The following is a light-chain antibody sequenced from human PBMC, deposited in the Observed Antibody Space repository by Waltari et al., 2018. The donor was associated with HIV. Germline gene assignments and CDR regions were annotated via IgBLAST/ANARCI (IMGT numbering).Light chain of an antibody. V-gene: IGLV1-44*01. CDR3: AAWDDSLNGVV. CDR2: SNN. Sequence: QSVLTQPPSASGTPGQRVTISCSGSSSNIGSNTVNWYQQLPGTAPNLLIYSNNQRPAGVPDRLSGSKSGTSASLAISGLQSEDEADYYCAAWDDSLNGVVFSGGTKLTVL. CDR1: SSNIGSNT. J-gene: IGLJ2*01.